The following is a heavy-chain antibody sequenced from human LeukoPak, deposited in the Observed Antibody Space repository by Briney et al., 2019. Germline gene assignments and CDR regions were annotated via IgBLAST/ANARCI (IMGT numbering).Heavy chain of an antibody. D-gene: IGHD2-2*01. J-gene: IGHJ4*02. CDR2: ISGSGGST. CDR3: AKMMPKYQLPPARHYDY. Sequence: GGSLRLSCAASGFTFSSYAMSWVRQAPGKGLEWVSAISGSGGSTYYADSVKGRFTISRDNSKNTLNLQMNSLRAEDTAVYYCAKMMPKYQLPPARHYDYWGQGTLVTVSS. CDR1: GFTFSSYA. V-gene: IGHV3-23*01.